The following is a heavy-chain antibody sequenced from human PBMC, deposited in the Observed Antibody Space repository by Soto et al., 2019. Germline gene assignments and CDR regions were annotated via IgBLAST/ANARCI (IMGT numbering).Heavy chain of an antibody. CDR2: IYTTGST. CDR1: GGSISTYF. CDR3: AREGGYFDSSGSGAYHSRGVDV. J-gene: IGHJ6*02. D-gene: IGHD3-22*01. V-gene: IGHV4-4*07. Sequence: PSENLSLTCTVSGGSISTYFWSWIRQPAGGGLEWIGRIYTTGSTNYNPSLKSRVTMSLDTSRNQFSLKLSSVTAADTAVYYCAREGGYFDSSGSGAYHSRGVDVWGPATTVT.